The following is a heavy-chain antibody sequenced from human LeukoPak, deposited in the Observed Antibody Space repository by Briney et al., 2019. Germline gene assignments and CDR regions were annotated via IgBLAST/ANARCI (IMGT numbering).Heavy chain of an antibody. D-gene: IGHD3-16*01. CDR3: ARGLGGLTYTDI. Sequence: GGSLRLSCAAFGFTFSSYAMHWVRQAPGKGLEWVAVISYDGSNKFYADSVKGRFTLSRDDARNTLFLQMNSLRAEDTALYYCARGLGGLTYTDIWGQGTMVTVSS. CDR1: GFTFSSYA. J-gene: IGHJ3*02. V-gene: IGHV3-30-3*01. CDR2: ISYDGSNK.